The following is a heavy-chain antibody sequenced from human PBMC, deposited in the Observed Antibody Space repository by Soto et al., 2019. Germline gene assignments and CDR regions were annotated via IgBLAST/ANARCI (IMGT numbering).Heavy chain of an antibody. V-gene: IGHV4-31*03. CDR3: AREAAGLGNWFDP. D-gene: IGHD6-13*01. J-gene: IGHJ5*02. CDR1: GGSISSGGYY. Sequence: QVQLRESGPGLVKPSQTLCLTCNVSGGSISSGGYYWSWIRQHPGKGLEWIGYIYHSGSTYYNPSLKSRVTISVDTSKNQFSLKLSSVTAADTAVYYCAREAAGLGNWFDPWGQGTLVTVSS. CDR2: IYHSGST.